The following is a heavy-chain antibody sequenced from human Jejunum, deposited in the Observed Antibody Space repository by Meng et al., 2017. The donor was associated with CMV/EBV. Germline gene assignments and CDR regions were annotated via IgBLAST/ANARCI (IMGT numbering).Heavy chain of an antibody. CDR3: ARDHRGRPHDY. V-gene: IGHV3-7*01. CDR1: GFTFSSYW. D-gene: IGHD1-14*01. CDR2: IKQDGSEK. Sequence: CEVPGFTFSSYWMSWVRQAPGKGLEWAANIKQDGSEKYYVDSVKGRFTISRDNAKNSLYLQMNSLRAEDTAVYYCARDHRGRPHDYWGQGTLVTVSS. J-gene: IGHJ4*02.